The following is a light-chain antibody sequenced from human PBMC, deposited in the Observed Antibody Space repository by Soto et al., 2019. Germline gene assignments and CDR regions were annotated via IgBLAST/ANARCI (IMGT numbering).Light chain of an antibody. V-gene: IGLV2-23*01. CDR2: EGT. J-gene: IGLJ1*01. CDR1: SSDVGSYNL. Sequence: QSALPQPASVSASPGHSITIPCTGTSSDVGSYNLVSWFQQHPGKVPKLLIYEGTKRPSGLSDRFSGSKSGNTASLTISGLQAEEEADYYCYSYAGENLYVFGTGTKVTVL. CDR3: YSYAGENLYV.